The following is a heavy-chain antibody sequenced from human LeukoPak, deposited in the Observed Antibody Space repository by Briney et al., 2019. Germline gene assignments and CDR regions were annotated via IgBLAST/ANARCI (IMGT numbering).Heavy chain of an antibody. D-gene: IGHD4-17*01. CDR2: ISSNGGST. Sequence: PGGSLRLSCSASGFTFSSYAMHWVRQAPGKGLEYVSAISSNGGSTYYAVSVEGRFTISRDNSKNTLYLQMSSLRVEDTAVYYCATTRYDAFDIWGQGTMVTVSS. J-gene: IGHJ3*02. CDR3: ATTRYDAFDI. V-gene: IGHV3-64D*09. CDR1: GFTFSSYA.